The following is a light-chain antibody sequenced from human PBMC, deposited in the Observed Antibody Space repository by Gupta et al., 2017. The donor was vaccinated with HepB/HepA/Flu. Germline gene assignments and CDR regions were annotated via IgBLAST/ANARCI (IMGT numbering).Light chain of an antibody. CDR3: MQGTHGRPGFT. CDR2: KVS. J-gene: IGKJ3*01. Sequence: DVAMTQSQLSLTVSLGQPSAISCRSSQSLVYGDGNTNMNWFHQRQGQARGRLIYKVSNRDSGVRDRLSGSGSGTELALKISRGEAEDVGVYYCMQGTHGRPGFTFGHGTKVDIK. CDR1: QSLVYGDGNTN. V-gene: IGKV2-30*01.